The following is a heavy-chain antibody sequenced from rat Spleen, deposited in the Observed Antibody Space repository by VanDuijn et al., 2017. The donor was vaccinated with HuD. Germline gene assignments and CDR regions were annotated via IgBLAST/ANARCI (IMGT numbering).Heavy chain of an antibody. D-gene: IGHD1-1*01. Sequence: EVQLVESGGGLVQPGGSLKFSCAASGFNFSDYAMAWVRQAPKKGLEWVATISYDGSSTYYRDSVKGRFTISRDNAKSTLYLQMDSLRSEDTATYYCARPPTRYYFDYWGQGVMVTVSS. J-gene: IGHJ2*01. CDR2: ISYDGSST. CDR1: GFNFSDYA. CDR3: ARPPTRYYFDY. V-gene: IGHV5-17*01.